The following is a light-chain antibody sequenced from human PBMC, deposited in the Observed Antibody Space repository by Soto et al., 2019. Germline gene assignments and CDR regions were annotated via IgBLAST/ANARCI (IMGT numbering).Light chain of an antibody. CDR3: QVWDSSSDHVV. J-gene: IGLJ2*01. CDR2: YDN. CDR1: NIGSKS. V-gene: IGLV3-21*04. Sequence: SYELTQPPSVSVAPGKTARITCGGNNIGSKSVHWYQQKPGQAPVLGIYYDNDRPSGIPERFSGSNSGNTATLTISRVEAGDEADYYCQVWDSSSDHVVFGGGTQVTVL.